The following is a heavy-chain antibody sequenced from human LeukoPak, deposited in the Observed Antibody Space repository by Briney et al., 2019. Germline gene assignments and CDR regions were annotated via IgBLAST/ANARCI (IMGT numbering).Heavy chain of an antibody. D-gene: IGHD2-2*01. CDR3: ARGYCSSTSCYDYYYYYMDV. CDR1: GGTFSSYA. V-gene: IGHV1-8*03. CDR2: MNPNSGNT. Sequence: ASVKVSCKASGGTFSSYAISWVRQATGQGLEWMGWMNPNSGNTGYAQKFQGRVTITRNTSISTAYMELSSLRSEDTAVYYCARGYCSSTSCYDYYYYYMDVWGKGTTVTVSS. J-gene: IGHJ6*03.